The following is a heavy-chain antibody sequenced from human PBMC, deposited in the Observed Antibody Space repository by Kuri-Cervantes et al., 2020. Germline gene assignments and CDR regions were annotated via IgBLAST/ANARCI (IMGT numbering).Heavy chain of an antibody. D-gene: IGHD1-14*01. Sequence: GESLKISCAASGFTVSSNYMSWVRQAPGKGLEWGSVIYSGGSTYYADSVKGRFTIPRDNSRNTLYLQMNSLRAEDTAVYYCARHGREAADYWGQGTLVTVSS. CDR2: IYSGGST. V-gene: IGHV3-53*01. CDR3: ARHGREAADY. CDR1: GFTVSSNY. J-gene: IGHJ4*02.